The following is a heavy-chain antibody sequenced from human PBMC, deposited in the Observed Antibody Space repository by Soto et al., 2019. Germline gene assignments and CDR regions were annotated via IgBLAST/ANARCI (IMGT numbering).Heavy chain of an antibody. D-gene: IGHD3-10*01. J-gene: IGHJ5*02. Sequence: QVQLQQWGAGLLKPSETLSLTCAVYGGSFSGYYWSWIRQPPGQGLEWIGEINHSGSTNYNPSLKSRVTIAVDTSKNQFSLKLSSLTAADTAVYYRARHTRPGWFDPWGQGTLVTVSS. CDR2: INHSGST. CDR3: ARHTRPGWFDP. V-gene: IGHV4-34*01. CDR1: GGSFSGYY.